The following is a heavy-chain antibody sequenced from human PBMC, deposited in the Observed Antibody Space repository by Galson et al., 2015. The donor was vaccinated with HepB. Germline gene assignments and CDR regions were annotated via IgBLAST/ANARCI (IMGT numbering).Heavy chain of an antibody. J-gene: IGHJ6*02. CDR1: GFTFSSYW. Sequence: SLRLSCAASGFTFSSYWVSRINSDGSSTSYADSVKGRFTISRDNAKNTLYLQMNSLRAEDTAVYYCARDLYSSFDSSGYLYYYYGMDVWGQGTTVTVSS. CDR2: INSDGSST. D-gene: IGHD3-22*01. V-gene: IGHV3-74*01. CDR3: ARDLYSSFDSSGYLYYYYGMDV.